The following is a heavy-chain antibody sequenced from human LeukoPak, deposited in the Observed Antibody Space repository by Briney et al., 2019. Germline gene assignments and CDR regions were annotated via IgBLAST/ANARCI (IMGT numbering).Heavy chain of an antibody. D-gene: IGHD6-13*01. CDR1: AFTFSSYA. J-gene: IGHJ4*02. CDR3: AKDPSPYSSSWNHFDY. V-gene: IGHV3-23*01. Sequence: AGSLTLSCSASAFTFSSYAMSWVRHAPGKGLEWVSAISSTGGGTYYADSGKGRFTISRDNSSNTLYLQMNSLRAEDTAVYYCAKDPSPYSSSWNHFDYWGQGTLVTVSS. CDR2: ISSTGGGT.